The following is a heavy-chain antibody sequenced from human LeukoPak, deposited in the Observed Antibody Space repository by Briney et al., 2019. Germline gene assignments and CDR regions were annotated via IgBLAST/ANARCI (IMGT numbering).Heavy chain of an antibody. V-gene: IGHV3-30*04. J-gene: IGHJ4*02. Sequence: GSLRLSCAASGFTFSSYAMHWVRQAPGKGLEWVAVISYDGSNKYYADSVKGRFTISRDNSKNTLYLQMSSLRAEDTTVYYCARDLENGDYVGLGGYWGQGTLVTVSS. CDR2: ISYDGSNK. CDR1: GFTFSSYA. D-gene: IGHD4-17*01. CDR3: ARDLENGDYVGLGGY.